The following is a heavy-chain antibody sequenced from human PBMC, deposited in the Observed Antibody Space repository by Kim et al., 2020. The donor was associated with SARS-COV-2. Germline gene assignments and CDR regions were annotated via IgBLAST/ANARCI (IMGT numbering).Heavy chain of an antibody. CDR3: ARDLGYSSSSHWFDP. Sequence: SETLSLTCTVSGGSISSYYWSWIRQPPGKGLEWIGYIYYSGSTNYNPSLKSRVTISVDTSKNQFSLKLSSVTAADTAVYYCARDLGYSSSSHWFDPWGQGTLVTVSS. CDR1: GGSISSYY. V-gene: IGHV4-59*01. J-gene: IGHJ5*02. CDR2: IYYSGST. D-gene: IGHD6-6*01.